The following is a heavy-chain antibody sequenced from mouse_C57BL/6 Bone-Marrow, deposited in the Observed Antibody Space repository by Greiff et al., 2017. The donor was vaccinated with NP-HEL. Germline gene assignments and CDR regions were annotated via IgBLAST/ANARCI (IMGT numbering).Heavy chain of an antibody. CDR2: IHPNSGST. V-gene: IGHV1-64*01. Sequence: VKLQESGAELVKPGASVKLSCKASGYTFTSYWMHWVKQRPGQGLEWIGMIHPNSGSTNYNEKFKSKATLTVDKSSSTAYMQLSSLTSEDSAVYYCAREVITTVVATKTWFAYWGQGTLVTVSA. J-gene: IGHJ3*01. CDR1: GYTFTSYW. CDR3: AREVITTVVATKTWFAY. D-gene: IGHD1-1*01.